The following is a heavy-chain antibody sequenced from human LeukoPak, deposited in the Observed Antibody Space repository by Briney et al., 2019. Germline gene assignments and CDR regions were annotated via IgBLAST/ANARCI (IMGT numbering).Heavy chain of an antibody. CDR3: AKDLRSSADSKMGVADY. D-gene: IGHD1-26*01. V-gene: IGHV3-30*02. CDR2: IRFDGSNK. J-gene: IGHJ4*02. CDR1: GFTFSNYG. Sequence: GGSLRLSCAASGFTFSNYGAHWVRQAPGKGLEWVSFIRFDGSNKYYADSVKGRFTISRDSSKNTLYLQMNCLRAEDTAVYYCAKDLRSSADSKMGVADYWGQGTLVTVSS.